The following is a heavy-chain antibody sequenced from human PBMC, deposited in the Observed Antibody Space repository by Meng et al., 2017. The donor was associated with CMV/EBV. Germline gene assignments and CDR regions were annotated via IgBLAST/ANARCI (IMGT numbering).Heavy chain of an antibody. D-gene: IGHD3-10*02. J-gene: IGHJ5*02. CDR2: INHSGST. CDR1: GGSSSGYY. Sequence: SETLSLTCAVYGGSSSGYYWSWIRQPPGKGLEWIGEINHSGSTNYNPSLKSRVTISVDTSKNQFSLKLSSVTAADTAVYYCARGITTLGWFDPWGQGTLVTVSS. CDR3: ARGITTLGWFDP. V-gene: IGHV4-34*01.